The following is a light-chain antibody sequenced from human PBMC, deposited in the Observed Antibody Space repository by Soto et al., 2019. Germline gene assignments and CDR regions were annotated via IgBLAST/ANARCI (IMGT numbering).Light chain of an antibody. CDR2: GTS. J-gene: IGKJ1*01. Sequence: ENVLTQSPGTLSLSQGARATLSCRASQSVSSYSLAWYQQKPGQAPRLVMYGTSNRATGIPDRFSGSGSGTVFTLTISSLQPDDFATYYCQQYHTFWTFGQGTKVDIK. V-gene: IGKV3-20*01. CDR3: QQYHTFWT. CDR1: QSVSSYS.